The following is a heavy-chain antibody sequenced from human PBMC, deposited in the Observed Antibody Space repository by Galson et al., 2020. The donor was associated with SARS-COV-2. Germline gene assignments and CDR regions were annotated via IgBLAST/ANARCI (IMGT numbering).Heavy chain of an antibody. Sequence: QLGEYLKISCAASGFTFNTYLMHWVRLTPGTGMESVSSITSNGDNTYYADSVKGRFTISRDNSKNTLYLEMRSLRPEDMGVYYCARGGDPGIDASDIWGQGTMVTVSS. D-gene: IGHD3-10*01. J-gene: IGHJ3*02. CDR2: ITSNGDNT. CDR3: ARGGDPGIDASDI. CDR1: GFTFNTYL. V-gene: IGHV3-64*02.